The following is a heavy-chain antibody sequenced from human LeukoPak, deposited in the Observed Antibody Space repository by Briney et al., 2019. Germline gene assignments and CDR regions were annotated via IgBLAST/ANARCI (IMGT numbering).Heavy chain of an antibody. CDR2: IYYSGST. V-gene: IGHV4-59*08. CDR3: ARLGGNWAFDY. J-gene: IGHJ4*02. Sequence: PSETLSLTCTVSGDSISNYYWSWIRQPPGKGLEWIGYIYYSGSTNYNPSLKSRVTISVDTSKNQFSLKLSSVTAADTAVYYCARLGGNWAFDYWGQGTLVTVSS. CDR1: GDSISNYY. D-gene: IGHD4-23*01.